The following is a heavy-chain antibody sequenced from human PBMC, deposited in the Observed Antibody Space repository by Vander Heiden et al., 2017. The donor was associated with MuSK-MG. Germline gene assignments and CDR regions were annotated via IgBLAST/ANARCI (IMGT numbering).Heavy chain of an antibody. CDR1: GFSVSYYH. D-gene: IGHD6-19*01. CDR2: MYSGAGT. J-gene: IGHJ2*01. CDR3: ARVGGWLVRKWYLDL. V-gene: IGHV3-66*02. Sequence: EVQLVDSGGGLVQPGGSLRLSCAASGFSVSYYHMTWVRQAPGRGPEWVSVMYSGAGTNYADSVKGRFTITSDNSKNTLYLQMNNLRPEDTAVYFCARVGGWLVRKWYLDLWGRGTLVTVSS.